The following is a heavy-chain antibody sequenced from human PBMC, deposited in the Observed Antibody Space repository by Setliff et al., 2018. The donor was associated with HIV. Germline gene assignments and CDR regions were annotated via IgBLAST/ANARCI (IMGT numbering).Heavy chain of an antibody. CDR1: GDSISSGSYY. J-gene: IGHJ4*02. CDR2: VSDSGSG. D-gene: IGHD5-18*01. V-gene: IGHV4-61*10. CDR3: ARGGYSWSFDY. Sequence: PSETLSLTCTVSGDSISSGSYYWSWFRQPAGKELEWIGTVSDSGSGHYNPPLNSRVTISVDTSRKQFSLKLSSVTAADTAVYYCARGGYSWSFDYWGQGTLVTVSS.